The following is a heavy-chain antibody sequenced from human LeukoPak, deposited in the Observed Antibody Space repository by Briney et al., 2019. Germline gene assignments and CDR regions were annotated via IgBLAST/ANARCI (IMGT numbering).Heavy chain of an antibody. V-gene: IGHV3-33*01. Sequence: GGSLRLSRAASGFTFSSYGMHWVRQAPGKGLEWVAVIWYDGSNKYYADSVKGRFTISRDNSKNTLYLQMNSLRAEDTAVYYCARDRIAGRGQLYYYYYGMDVWGQGTTVTVSS. CDR3: ARDRIAGRGQLYYYYYGMDV. D-gene: IGHD5-18*01. CDR2: IWYDGSNK. CDR1: GFTFSSYG. J-gene: IGHJ6*02.